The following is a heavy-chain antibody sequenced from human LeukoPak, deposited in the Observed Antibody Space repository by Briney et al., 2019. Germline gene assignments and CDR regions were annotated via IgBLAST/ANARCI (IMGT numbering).Heavy chain of an antibody. Sequence: PSETLSLTCTVSIGSISSDTYFWSWIRQPAGKGLEWIGRMSSSGRSDYNPSLKSRVTISVDMSKNQVSMKLSSVTAADTAVYYCARLRYASGSYSYLDYWGQGTLVTVSS. V-gene: IGHV4-61*02. CDR1: IGSISSDTYF. CDR2: MSSSGRS. D-gene: IGHD3-10*01. J-gene: IGHJ4*02. CDR3: ARLRYASGSYSYLDY.